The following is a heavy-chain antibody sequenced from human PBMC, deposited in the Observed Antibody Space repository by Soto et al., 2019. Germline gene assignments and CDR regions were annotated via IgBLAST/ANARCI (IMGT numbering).Heavy chain of an antibody. D-gene: IGHD2-15*01. CDR1: GFSLRTSGLG. CDR2: IYWDDEK. V-gene: IGHV2-5*02. CDR3: AHSIAPRLFDY. J-gene: IGHJ4*02. Sequence: QITLKESGPTLVKPTQTLTLTCSFSGFSLRTSGLGVGWVRQPPGKALEWLALIYWDDEKRYSPSQETRLTITKHPSKNQVVLTMTNMDPVDTATYFCAHSIAPRLFDYWWQEILVTVSS.